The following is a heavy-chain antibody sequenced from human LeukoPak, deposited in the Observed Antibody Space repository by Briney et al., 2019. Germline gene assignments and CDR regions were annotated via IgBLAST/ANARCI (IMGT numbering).Heavy chain of an antibody. D-gene: IGHD6-13*01. V-gene: IGHV4-59*05. CDR3: ARSWTYFDY. CDR1: GFTFSSYW. J-gene: IGHJ4*02. Sequence: GSLRLSCAASGFTFSSYWMSWVRQAPGKGLEWTGSIYYSGSTYYNPSLKSRVTISVDTSKNQFSLKLSSVTAADTAVYYCARSWTYFDYWGQGTLVTVSS. CDR2: IYYSGST.